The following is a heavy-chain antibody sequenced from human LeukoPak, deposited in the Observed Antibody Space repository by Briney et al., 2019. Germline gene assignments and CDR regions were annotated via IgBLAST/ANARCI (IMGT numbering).Heavy chain of an antibody. Sequence: GGSLRLSCAASGFTFDDYAMHWVRQAPGKGLEWVSGISWNSGSIGYADSVKGRFTISRDNAKNSLYLQMNSLRAEDTALYYCAKDANGFWSAAFDYWGQGTLVTVSS. V-gene: IGHV3-9*01. CDR2: ISWNSGSI. J-gene: IGHJ4*02. D-gene: IGHD3-3*01. CDR1: GFTFDDYA. CDR3: AKDANGFWSAAFDY.